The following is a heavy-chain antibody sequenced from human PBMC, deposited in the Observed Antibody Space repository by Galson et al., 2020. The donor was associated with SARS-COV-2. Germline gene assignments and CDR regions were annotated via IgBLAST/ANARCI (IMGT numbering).Heavy chain of an antibody. CDR1: GFTFSSYN. J-gene: IGHJ4*02. Sequence: GGSLRLSCAASGFTFSSYNMNWVRKTPVKGLELVAYIRSSSGSIYYADSVKGRFTISRDNAKSSLYLQLSSLRVEDTAVYYCATERLESWGQGTLVTVSS. CDR2: IRSSSGSI. V-gene: IGHV3-48*04. CDR3: ATERLES. D-gene: IGHD1-1*01.